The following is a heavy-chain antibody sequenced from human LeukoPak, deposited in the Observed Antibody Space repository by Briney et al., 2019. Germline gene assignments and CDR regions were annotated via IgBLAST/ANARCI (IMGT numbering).Heavy chain of an antibody. CDR3: AKDVAGGITHWYFDL. J-gene: IGHJ2*01. CDR2: ISYDGSNK. Sequence: GGSLRLSCAASGFTFSSYGMHWVRQAPGKGLEWVALISYDGSNKYYADSVKGRFTISRDNSKNTLYLQMNGLRAEDTAVYYCAKDVAGGITHWYFDLWGRGTLVTVSS. V-gene: IGHV3-30*18. D-gene: IGHD6-13*01. CDR1: GFTFSSYG.